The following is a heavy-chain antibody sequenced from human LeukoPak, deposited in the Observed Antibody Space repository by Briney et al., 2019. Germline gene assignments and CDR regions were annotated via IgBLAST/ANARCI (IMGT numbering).Heavy chain of an antibody. J-gene: IGHJ5*02. CDR3: AREDPVINWFDP. CDR1: SYTFTNYG. V-gene: IGHV1-18*01. Sequence: ASVKVSCKASSYTFTNYGISWVRQAPGQGLEWVGWISTFNGHTYYAQRLQGRVTMTTDISTSTVYMELTSLTSDDTAMYYCAREDPVINWFDPWGQGTLVIVSS. CDR2: ISTFNGHT.